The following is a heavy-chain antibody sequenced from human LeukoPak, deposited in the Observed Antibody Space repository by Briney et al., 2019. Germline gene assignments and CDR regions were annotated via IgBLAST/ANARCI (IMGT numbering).Heavy chain of an antibody. V-gene: IGHV4-59*08. J-gene: IGHJ4*02. Sequence: SETLSLTCTVSGGSISSYYWSWIRQPPGKGLEWIGYIYHSGRTNYSPSLKSRVTVSVDTSKNQFSLKLSSVTAADTAVYYCARHAAFAEYQSHLTHFDYWGQGTLVTVSS. D-gene: IGHD2-2*01. CDR2: IYHSGRT. CDR3: ARHAAFAEYQSHLTHFDY. CDR1: GGSISSYY.